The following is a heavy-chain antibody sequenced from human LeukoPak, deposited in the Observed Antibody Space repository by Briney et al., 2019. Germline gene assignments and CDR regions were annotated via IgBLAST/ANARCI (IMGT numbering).Heavy chain of an antibody. CDR1: GGSISSGGYY. D-gene: IGHD1-26*01. J-gene: IGHJ4*02. CDR3: ARAGSSPTNYFDY. V-gene: IGHV4-31*03. Sequence: PSETLSLTCIVSGGSISSGGYYWGWIRQHPGKGLEWIGYIYYSGSTYYNPSLKSRVTISVDTSKNQFSLKLSSVTAADTAVYYCARAGSSPTNYFDYWGQGTLVTVSS. CDR2: IYYSGST.